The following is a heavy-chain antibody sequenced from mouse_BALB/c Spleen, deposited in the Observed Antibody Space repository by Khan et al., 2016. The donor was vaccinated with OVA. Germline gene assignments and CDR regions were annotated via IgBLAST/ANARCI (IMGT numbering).Heavy chain of an antibody. V-gene: IGHV2-6-5*01. CDR1: GFSLTDYG. CDR2: IWGGGST. J-gene: IGHJ4*01. D-gene: IGHD2-10*02. CDR3: AKGVWSYYFALDY. Sequence: QVQLKESGPGLVAPSQSLSITCTVSGFSLTDYGVSWIRQPPGKGLEWLGVIWGGGSTYYNSALKSRLNINKDNSKNQVFLKMNSLQTDDTAMYYCAKGVWSYYFALDYWGQGTSVTVSS.